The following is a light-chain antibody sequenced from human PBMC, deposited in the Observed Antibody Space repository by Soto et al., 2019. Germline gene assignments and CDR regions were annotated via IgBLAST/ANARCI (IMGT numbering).Light chain of an antibody. CDR1: SSNIGAGYD. V-gene: IGLV1-40*01. J-gene: IGLJ2*01. CDR2: GNS. Sequence: QPVLTQPPSVSGAPGQRVTISCTGTSSNIGAGYDVHWYQQFTGTAPKLLIYGNSIRPSGVPDRFSGSKSDTSASLAITGLQAEDEADYYCQSYDSSLSGSIFGGGTKLTVL. CDR3: QSYDSSLSGSI.